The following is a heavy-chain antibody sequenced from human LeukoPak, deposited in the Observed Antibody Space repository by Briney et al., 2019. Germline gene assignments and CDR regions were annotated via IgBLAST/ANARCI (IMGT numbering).Heavy chain of an antibody. J-gene: IGHJ2*01. Sequence: PSETLSLTCAVYGGSFSGYYWSWIRQPPGKGLEWIGEINHSGSTNYNPSLKGRVTISVDTSKNQFSLKLSSVTAADTAVYYCARGRKASWYFDLWGRGTLVTVSS. V-gene: IGHV4-34*01. CDR3: ARGRKASWYFDL. CDR1: GGSFSGYY. CDR2: INHSGST.